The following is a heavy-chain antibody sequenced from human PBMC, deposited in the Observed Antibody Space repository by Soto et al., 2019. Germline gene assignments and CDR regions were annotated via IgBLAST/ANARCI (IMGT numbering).Heavy chain of an antibody. V-gene: IGHV1-46*01. CDR2: INPSGGST. D-gene: IGHD5-12*01. J-gene: IGHJ3*02. Sequence: QVQLVQSGAEVKKPGASVKVSCKASGYTFTSYYMHWVRQAPGQGLEWMGIINPSGGSTSYAQKFQGRVTMTSDTSTSTGYMEVSSLRSEDTAVYYCAGGLRESCAFDSWGQGTMVTVSS. CDR1: GYTFTSYY. CDR3: AGGLRESCAFDS.